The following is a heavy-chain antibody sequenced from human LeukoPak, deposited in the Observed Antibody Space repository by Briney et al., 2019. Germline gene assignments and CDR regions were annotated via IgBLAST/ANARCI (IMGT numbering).Heavy chain of an antibody. D-gene: IGHD3-3*01. V-gene: IGHV3-30-3*01. CDR1: GFTFSSYA. CDR2: ISYDGSNK. CDR3: ARDPYYDFWSGYYTENYYYYGMDV. Sequence: GGSLRLSCAASGFTFSSYAMHWVRQAPGKGLEWVAVISYDGSNKYYADSVKGRFTISRDNSKNTLYLQMNSLRAEDTAVYYCARDPYYDFWSGYYTENYYYYGMDVWGQGTTVTVSS. J-gene: IGHJ6*02.